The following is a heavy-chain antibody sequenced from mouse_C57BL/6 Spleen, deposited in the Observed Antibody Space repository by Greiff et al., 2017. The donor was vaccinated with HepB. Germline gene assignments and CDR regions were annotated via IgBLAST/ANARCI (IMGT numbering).Heavy chain of an antibody. Sequence: QVQLQQSGAELVKPGASVKMSCKASGYTFTSYWITWVKQRPGQGLEWIGDIYPGSGSTNYNEKFKSKATLTVDTSSSTAYMQLSSLTSEDSAVYYCARAIYYDYLFAYWGQGTLVTVSA. CDR1: GYTFTSYW. CDR2: IYPGSGST. CDR3: ARAIYYDYLFAY. J-gene: IGHJ3*01. D-gene: IGHD2-4*01. V-gene: IGHV1-55*01.